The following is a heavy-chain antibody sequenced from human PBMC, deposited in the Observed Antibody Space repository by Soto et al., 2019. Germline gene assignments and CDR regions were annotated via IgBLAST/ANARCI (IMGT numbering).Heavy chain of an antibody. V-gene: IGHV1-18*01. J-gene: IGHJ6*02. CDR2: ISAYNGNT. CDR1: GYTFSNYG. Sequence: ASVKVSCKASGYTFSNYGISWVRQAPGQGLEWMGWISAYNGNTKYAQKFQGRVTMTTDTSTSTAYMELRSLRSDDTAVYYCAREGSVVVGATIDHYYTGMDVWGQGTTVTVSS. D-gene: IGHD1-26*01. CDR3: AREGSVVVGATIDHYYTGMDV.